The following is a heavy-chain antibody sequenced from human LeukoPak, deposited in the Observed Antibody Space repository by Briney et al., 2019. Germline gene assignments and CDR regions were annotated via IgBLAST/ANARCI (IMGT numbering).Heavy chain of an antibody. V-gene: IGHV4-39*07. CDR3: AGERGEEYSSGWYKTNFFDN. CDR1: GDSFSSVTDY. J-gene: IGHJ4*02. D-gene: IGHD6-19*01. CDR2: GDYSGGK. Sequence: SETLSLTCTVSGDSFSSVTDYWAWIRQPPGTGLEWIASGDYSGGKYYNPSLESRVAISTDMSKSQISLKLTSVTGADTAVYYCAGERGEEYSSGWYKTNFFDNWGQGIRVTVSS.